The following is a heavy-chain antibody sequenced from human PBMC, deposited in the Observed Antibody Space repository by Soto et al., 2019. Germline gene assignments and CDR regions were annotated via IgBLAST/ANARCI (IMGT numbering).Heavy chain of an antibody. V-gene: IGHV4-34*01. CDR1: GGSFSIYY. CDR2: VDHSGGGT. CDR3: ARGSNGDYPEG. D-gene: IGHD2-8*01. J-gene: IGHJ4*02. Sequence: QVQVQQWGAGLLKPSETLSLTCGAYGGSFSIYYWSWIRQSPGKGLEWIGEVDHSGGGTKYNPALKSRVTISRGTSRNQFSLKLSSVTAADTAVYYCARGSNGDYPEGWGQGTLVTVSS.